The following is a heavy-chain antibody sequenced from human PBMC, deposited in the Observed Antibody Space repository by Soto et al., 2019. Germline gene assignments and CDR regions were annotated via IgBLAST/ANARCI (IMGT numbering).Heavy chain of an antibody. CDR3: ARDQLGVWDY. CDR2: ISSSSSYI. Sequence: GGSLRLSCAASGFTFNSYSMNWVRQAPGKGLEWVSSISSSSSYIYYADSVKGRFTISRDNAKNSLYLQMNSLRAEDTAVYYCARDQLGVWDYWGQGTLVTVSS. V-gene: IGHV3-21*01. CDR1: GFTFNSYS. D-gene: IGHD2-21*01. J-gene: IGHJ4*02.